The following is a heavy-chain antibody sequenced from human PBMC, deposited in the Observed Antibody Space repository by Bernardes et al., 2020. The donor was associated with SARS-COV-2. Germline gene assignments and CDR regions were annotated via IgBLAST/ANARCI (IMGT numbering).Heavy chain of an antibody. D-gene: IGHD6-19*01. V-gene: IGHV3-48*02. J-gene: IGHJ6*02. CDR2: ISSSSSTI. CDR1: GFTFSSYS. CDR3: ARDMEVLYSSGWYVGSGMDV. Sequence: GGSLRLSCAASGFTFSSYSMNWVRQAPGKGLEWVSYISSSSSTIYYADSVKGRFTISRDNAKNSLYLQMNSLRDEDTAVYYCARDMEVLYSSGWYVGSGMDVWGQGTTVTVSS.